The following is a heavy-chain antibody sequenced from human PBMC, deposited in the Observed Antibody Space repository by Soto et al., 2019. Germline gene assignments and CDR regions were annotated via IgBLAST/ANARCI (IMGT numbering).Heavy chain of an antibody. CDR3: AGAGYYFDD. D-gene: IGHD6-13*01. J-gene: IGHJ4*02. Sequence: EVQLVESGGGLVQPGGSLRLSCAASVVTFSDYSINWVRQAPGKGLEWVSYISSGSSIIYYADSVKGRFTISRDNAKNSLYLQMNSLGDEDTAVYYCAGAGYYFDDWGQGTLVTVSS. CDR2: ISSGSSII. V-gene: IGHV3-48*02. CDR1: VVTFSDYS.